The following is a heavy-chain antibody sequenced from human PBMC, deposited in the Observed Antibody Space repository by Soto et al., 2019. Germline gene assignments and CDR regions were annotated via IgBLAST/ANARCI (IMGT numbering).Heavy chain of an antibody. CDR1: GFTFSDHY. D-gene: IGHD5-12*01. J-gene: IGHJ2*01. Sequence: EVQLVESGGGLVQPGGSLRLSCAASGFTFSDHYMDWVRQAPGKGLEWVGRTRNKANSYTTEYAASVKGRFTISTDDSENSLFLQMNSLKTEDTAVYYCAMATKSFDLWGRGTLVTVSS. V-gene: IGHV3-72*01. CDR3: AMATKSFDL. CDR2: TRNKANSYTT.